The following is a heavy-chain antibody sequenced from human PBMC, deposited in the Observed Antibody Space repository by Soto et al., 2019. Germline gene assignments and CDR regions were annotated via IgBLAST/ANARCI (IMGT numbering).Heavy chain of an antibody. Sequence: EVQLVESGGGLVQPGRSLRLSCVASGFAFDDFAMHWVRQVPGKGLEWVSHISWNSGSIDYADSVKGRFTISRDNAKNSLYLQLSSLRPEDTALYYCAKDPYVVGTSYFDSWGQGTLVTVSS. CDR3: AKDPYVVGTSYFDS. CDR1: GFAFDDFA. D-gene: IGHD1-1*01. CDR2: ISWNSGSI. V-gene: IGHV3-9*01. J-gene: IGHJ4*02.